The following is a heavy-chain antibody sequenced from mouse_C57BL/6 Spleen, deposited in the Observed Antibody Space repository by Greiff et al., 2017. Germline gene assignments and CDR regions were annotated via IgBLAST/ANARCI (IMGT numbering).Heavy chain of an antibody. CDR3: AKKYYYGSRYAAVYFDY. V-gene: IGHV2-5*01. Sequence: VQLQQSGPGLVQPSQSLSLTCTVSGFSFTRYGVHWVRQSPGKGLEWLGVIWSGGSTDYNAAFMSSLSITKDNSNSHVFFKMNSLQSDDTAIYDCAKKYYYGSRYAAVYFDYWGQGTTLTVSA. CDR2: IWSGGST. D-gene: IGHD1-1*01. CDR1: GFSFTRYG. J-gene: IGHJ2*01.